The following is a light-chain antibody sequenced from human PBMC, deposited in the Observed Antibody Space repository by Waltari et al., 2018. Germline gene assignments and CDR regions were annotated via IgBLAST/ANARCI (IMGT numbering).Light chain of an antibody. Sequence: EIVLTQSPGPLSLSPAESATLSFRTSQSVTRALAWYQQKPGHAPKLLISGASNRATGIPDRFSGSGYGTDFSNTIISLEAEDVAVYYCQHYLRLPVTFGQGTKVEVK. CDR2: GAS. V-gene: IGKV3-20*01. CDR1: QSVTRA. CDR3: QHYLRLPVT. J-gene: IGKJ1*01.